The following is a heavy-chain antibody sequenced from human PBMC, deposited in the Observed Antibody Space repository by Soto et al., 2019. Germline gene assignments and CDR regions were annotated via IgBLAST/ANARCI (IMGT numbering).Heavy chain of an antibody. CDR3: ARMDVDTAMVTGYYYYCSMDV. V-gene: IGHV1-69*01. D-gene: IGHD5-18*01. Sequence: QVQLVQSWAEVKKPESSVMVSCKASGGTFSSYAISWVRQAPGQGLEWMGGIIPILGTANYAQKFQGRVTVTAAEATSTGYMERSSLVSEDTSVYYCARMDVDTAMVTGYYYYCSMDVWGQGTTVTVSS. J-gene: IGHJ6*01. CDR2: IIPILGTA. CDR1: GGTFSSYA.